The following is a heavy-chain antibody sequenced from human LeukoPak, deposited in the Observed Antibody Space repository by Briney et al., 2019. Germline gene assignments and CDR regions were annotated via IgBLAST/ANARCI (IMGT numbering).Heavy chain of an antibody. CDR1: GYTFTAYY. J-gene: IGHJ3*02. V-gene: IGHV1-2*02. D-gene: IGHD3-22*01. CDR2: INPNSGGT. CDR3: ARDYYDSSGFGAFDI. Sequence: ASVNVSYKASGYTFTAYYMHWVRQAPGQGLEWMGWINPNSGGTNYAQKFQGRVTMTRDTSISTAYMELSRLRSDDTAVYYCARDYYDSSGFGAFDIWGQGTMVTVSS.